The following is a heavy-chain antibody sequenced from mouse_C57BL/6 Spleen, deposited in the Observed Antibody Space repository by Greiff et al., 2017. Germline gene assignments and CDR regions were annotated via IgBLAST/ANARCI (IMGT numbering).Heavy chain of an antibody. V-gene: IGHV3-6*01. CDR2: ISYDGSN. J-gene: IGHJ3*01. Sequence: EVKLQESGPGLVKPSQSLSLTCSVTGYSITSGYYWNWIRQFPGNKLEWMGYISYDGSNNYNPSLKNRISITRDTSKNQFFLKLNSVTTEDTATYYCASLYDGYYGFAYWGQGTLVTVSA. CDR3: ASLYDGYYGFAY. D-gene: IGHD2-3*01. CDR1: GYSITSGYY.